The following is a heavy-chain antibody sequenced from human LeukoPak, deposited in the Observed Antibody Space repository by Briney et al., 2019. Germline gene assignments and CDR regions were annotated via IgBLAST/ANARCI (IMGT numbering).Heavy chain of an antibody. V-gene: IGHV3-23*01. Sequence: GGSLRLSCAASGFTFSSYAMSWVRQAPGKGLEWVSAISGSGGSTYYADSVKGRFTISRDNSKNTLYLQMNSLRAEDTAVYYCAKSPGTLWFGEYHFDYRGQGTLVTVSS. CDR3: AKSPGTLWFGEYHFDY. CDR2: ISGSGGST. D-gene: IGHD3-10*01. CDR1: GFTFSSYA. J-gene: IGHJ4*02.